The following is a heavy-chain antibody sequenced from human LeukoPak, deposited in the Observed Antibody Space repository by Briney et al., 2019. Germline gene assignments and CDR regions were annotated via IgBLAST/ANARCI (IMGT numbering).Heavy chain of an antibody. D-gene: IGHD2-2*01. Sequence: GGSLRLSCAASGFTFSSYAMSWVRQAPGKGLEWVSAISGSGGSTYYADSVKGRFTISRDNSKNTLYLQMNSLRAEDTAVYYCAKLSCQLLRHFYFDYWGQGTLVTVSS. V-gene: IGHV3-23*01. CDR3: AKLSCQLLRHFYFDY. CDR2: ISGSGGST. CDR1: GFTFSSYA. J-gene: IGHJ4*02.